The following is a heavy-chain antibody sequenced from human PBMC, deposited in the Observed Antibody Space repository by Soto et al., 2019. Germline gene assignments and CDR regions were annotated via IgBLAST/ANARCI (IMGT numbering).Heavy chain of an antibody. V-gene: IGHV3-23*01. CDR2: ISGSGGST. Sequence: EVQLLESGGGLVQPGGSLRLSCAASGFTFSSYAMSWVRQAPGKGLEWVSAISGSGGSTYYADSVKGRFTISRDNSKNTLNLQMNSLRAEDTAVYYCAKDKFSIAAAGWFYGYWGQGTLVTVSS. CDR3: AKDKFSIAAAGWFYGY. CDR1: GFTFSSYA. D-gene: IGHD6-13*01. J-gene: IGHJ4*02.